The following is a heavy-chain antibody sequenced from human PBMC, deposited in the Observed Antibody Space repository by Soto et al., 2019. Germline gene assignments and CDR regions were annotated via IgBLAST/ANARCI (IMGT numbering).Heavy chain of an antibody. CDR2: VYYRGRS. D-gene: IGHD2-8*01. V-gene: IGHV4-39*01. Sequence: LETLSLTCTVSGGSVSNSNYYWGWIRQSPGKGLEWIGSVYYRGRSYSKSSVKSRVTISVDTSKNQFSLNLNSVTASDTAVYYCVSQRTSVLTQAYFDYWGPGALVTVSS. CDR1: GGSVSNSNYY. CDR3: VSQRTSVLTQAYFDY. J-gene: IGHJ4*02.